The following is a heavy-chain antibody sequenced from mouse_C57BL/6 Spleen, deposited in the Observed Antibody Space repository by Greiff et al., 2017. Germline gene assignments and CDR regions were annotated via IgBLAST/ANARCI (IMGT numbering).Heavy chain of an antibody. J-gene: IGHJ2*01. D-gene: IGHD1-1*01. Sequence: EVKLMESGGGLVKPGGSLKLSCAASGFTFSDYGMHWVRQAPETGLEWVAYISSGSSTIYYADTVKGRFTISRDNAKNTLFLQMTSLRSEDTAMYYCARQAFYYYGSSYYYFDYWGQGTTRTVSS. CDR1: GFTFSDYG. CDR2: ISSGSSTI. CDR3: ARQAFYYYGSSYYYFDY. V-gene: IGHV5-17*01.